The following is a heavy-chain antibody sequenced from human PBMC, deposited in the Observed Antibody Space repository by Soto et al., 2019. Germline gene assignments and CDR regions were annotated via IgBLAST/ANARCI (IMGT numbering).Heavy chain of an antibody. V-gene: IGHV1-18*04. CDR3: ARLIRGGVSDWFDP. Sequence: QVQLVQSGAEVKKPGASVKVSCKASGYTFTSYGISWVRQAPGQGLEWMGWISAYNGNTNYAQKLQGRGTMTTDTPTSTADMELRSLSSDDTAGYYCARLIRGGVSDWFDPWGQGTLVTVSS. D-gene: IGHD3-16*01. CDR2: ISAYNGNT. CDR1: GYTFTSYG. J-gene: IGHJ5*02.